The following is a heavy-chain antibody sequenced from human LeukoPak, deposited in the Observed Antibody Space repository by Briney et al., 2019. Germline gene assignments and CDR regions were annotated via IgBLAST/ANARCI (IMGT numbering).Heavy chain of an antibody. Sequence: GASVKVSCKVSGYALTQLSMHWVRQAPGKGFEWMGGIDPEDGETIYAQIFQGRVTMTDDTSTDTAYMELSGLTSEDTALYYCAGDVLVSGGSYYHGYWGQGTLVTVSS. CDR3: AGDVLVSGGSYYHGY. CDR1: GYALTQLS. V-gene: IGHV1-24*01. J-gene: IGHJ4*02. D-gene: IGHD3-3*02. CDR2: IDPEDGET.